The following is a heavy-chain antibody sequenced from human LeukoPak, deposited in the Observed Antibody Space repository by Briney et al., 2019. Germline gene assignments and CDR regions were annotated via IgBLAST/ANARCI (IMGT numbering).Heavy chain of an antibody. CDR3: ASLSKYYYESRGFFDY. Sequence: PSETLSLTCNVSGVSISSSSYYWGWIRQPPGKGLEYIGSISYSGSTYYNPSLKSRVTISVDTSKKQFSLKLSSVTAADTAVYYCASLSKYYYESRGFFDYWGQGTLVTVSS. CDR1: GVSISSSSYY. CDR2: ISYSGST. J-gene: IGHJ4*02. D-gene: IGHD3-22*01. V-gene: IGHV4-39*01.